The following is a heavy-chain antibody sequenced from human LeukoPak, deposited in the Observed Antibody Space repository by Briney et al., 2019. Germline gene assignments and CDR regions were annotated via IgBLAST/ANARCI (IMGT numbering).Heavy chain of an antibody. CDR2: IYYSGTI. J-gene: IGHJ4*02. CDR1: GGSINNHY. V-gene: IGHV4-59*11. CDR3: ARSKRDGYNYFDY. D-gene: IGHD5-24*01. Sequence: SETLSLTCTVSGGSINNHYWSWIRQPPGKELEWIGYIYYSGTINYNPSLKRRVTISVDTSKNQFSLKLSSVTAADTAIYYCARSKRDGYNYFDYWGQGTLVTVSS.